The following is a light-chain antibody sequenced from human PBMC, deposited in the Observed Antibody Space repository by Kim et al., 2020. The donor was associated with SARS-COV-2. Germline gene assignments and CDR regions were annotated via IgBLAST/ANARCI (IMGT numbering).Light chain of an antibody. CDR1: GYNIGNNY. CDR3: GAWDSSLDALV. V-gene: IGLV1-51*01. CDR2: DNN. Sequence: GQKVTSSCSGSGYNIGNNYVSWYQQLPGTAPNLLIYDNNERPSGIPDRFSGSKSGTSATLGITGLQTGDEADYYCGAWDSSLDALVFGGGTQLTVL. J-gene: IGLJ2*01.